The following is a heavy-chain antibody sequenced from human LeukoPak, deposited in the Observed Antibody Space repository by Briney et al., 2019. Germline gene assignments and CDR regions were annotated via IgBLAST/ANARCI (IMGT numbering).Heavy chain of an antibody. CDR2: IYYSGST. J-gene: IGHJ5*02. CDR3: ARHASGYSSGWGLKLQNWFDP. V-gene: IGHV4-59*08. Sequence: SETLSLTCTVSGGSISSYYWSWIRQPPGKGLEWIGYIYYSGSTNYNPSLKSRVTISVDTSKNQFSLKLSSVTAADTAVYYCARHASGYSSGWGLKLQNWFDPWGQGTLVTVSS. CDR1: GGSISSYY. D-gene: IGHD6-25*01.